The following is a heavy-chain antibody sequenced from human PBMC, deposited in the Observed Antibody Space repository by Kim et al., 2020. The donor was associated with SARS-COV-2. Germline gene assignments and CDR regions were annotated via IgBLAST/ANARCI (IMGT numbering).Heavy chain of an antibody. CDR1: GYSFTSYW. J-gene: IGHJ2*01. D-gene: IGHD3-10*01. CDR2: IDPSDSYT. V-gene: IGHV5-10-1*01. Sequence: GESLKISCKGSGYSFTSYWISWVRQMPGKGLEWMGRIDPSDSYTNYSPSFQGHVTISADKSISTAYLQWSSLKASDTAMYYCARDDRDYYGSGSKNWYFDLWGRGTLVTVSS. CDR3: ARDDRDYYGSGSKNWYFDL.